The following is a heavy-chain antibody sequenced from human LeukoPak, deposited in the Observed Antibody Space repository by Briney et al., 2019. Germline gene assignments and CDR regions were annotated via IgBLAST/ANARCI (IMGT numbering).Heavy chain of an antibody. CDR1: GFTFSSYA. V-gene: IGHV3-30-3*01. D-gene: IGHD2-15*01. CDR3: ARDGESVAATAPGY. J-gene: IGHJ4*02. Sequence: GGSLRLSCAASGFTFSSYAMHWVRQAPGKGLEWVAVISYDGSNKYYADSVKGRFTISRDNSKNTLYLQMNSLRAEDTAVYYCARDGESVAATAPGYWGQGTLVTVSS. CDR2: ISYDGSNK.